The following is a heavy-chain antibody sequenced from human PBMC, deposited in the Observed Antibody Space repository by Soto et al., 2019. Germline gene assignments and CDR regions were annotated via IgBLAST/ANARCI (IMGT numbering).Heavy chain of an antibody. CDR2: IYSSGNT. V-gene: IGHV4-4*07. CDR3: ARGQRFSDWFDP. D-gene: IGHD3-3*01. CDR1: GGTISGYY. J-gene: IGHJ5*02. Sequence: PSETLSLTCIVSGGTISGYYWTWIRQPAGKGLEWIGRIYSSGNTKYNPSLQSRVTMSLDTSNKQFSLRLTSVTAADTAVYYCARGQRFSDWFDPWGQGTLVTVYS.